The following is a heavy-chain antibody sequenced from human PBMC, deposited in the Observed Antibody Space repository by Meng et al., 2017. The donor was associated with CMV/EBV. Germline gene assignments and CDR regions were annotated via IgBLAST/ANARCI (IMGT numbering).Heavy chain of an antibody. J-gene: IGHJ3*02. CDR3: AREAAEADAFDI. D-gene: IGHD6-13*01. V-gene: IGHV1-2*02. CDR2: INPNSGGT. Sequence: ASVKVSCKASGYTFTGYYMHWVRQAPGQGLEWMGWINPNSGGTNYAQKFQGRVTMTTDTSTSTAYMELRSLRSDDTAVYYCAREAAEADAFDIWGQGTMVTVSS. CDR1: GYTFTGYY.